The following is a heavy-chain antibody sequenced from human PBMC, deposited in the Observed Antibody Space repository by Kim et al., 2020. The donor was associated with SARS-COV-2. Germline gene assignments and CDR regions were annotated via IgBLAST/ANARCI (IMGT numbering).Heavy chain of an antibody. V-gene: IGHV4-34*01. CDR3: ARHGAAAYYYYYGMDV. D-gene: IGHD6-13*01. Sequence: LKSRVTMSVDTSKNQFSLKLSSVTAADTAVYYWARHGAAAYYYYYGMDVWGQGTTVTVSS. J-gene: IGHJ6*02.